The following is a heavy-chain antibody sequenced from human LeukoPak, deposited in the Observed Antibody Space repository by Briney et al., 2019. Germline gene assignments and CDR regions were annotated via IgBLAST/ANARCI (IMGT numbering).Heavy chain of an antibody. V-gene: IGHV2-70*01. Sequence: TLSLTCTVSGGSVSSGSYYWSWIRQPPGKALGWLALIDWDDDKYYSTSLKTRLTISKDTSKNQVVLTMTNMDPVDTATYYCARYYYDSSGYWYFDYWGQGTLVTVSS. CDR1: GGSVSSGSYY. CDR3: ARYYYDSSGYWYFDY. CDR2: IDWDDDK. J-gene: IGHJ4*02. D-gene: IGHD3-22*01.